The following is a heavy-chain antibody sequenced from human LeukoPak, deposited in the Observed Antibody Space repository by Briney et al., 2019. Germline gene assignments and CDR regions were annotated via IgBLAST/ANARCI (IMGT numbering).Heavy chain of an antibody. CDR3: ASTSTYYYASSSYYSLDY. CDR2: IYSGGST. J-gene: IGHJ4*02. D-gene: IGHD3-22*01. Sequence: GESLKISCAASGFTVSSNYMSWVRQAPGKGLEWVSVIYSGGSTYYADSVKGRFTISRDNSKNTQYLQMNSLRAEDTAVYYCASTSTYYYASSSYYSLDYWGQGTLVTVSS. CDR1: GFTVSSNY. V-gene: IGHV3-53*01.